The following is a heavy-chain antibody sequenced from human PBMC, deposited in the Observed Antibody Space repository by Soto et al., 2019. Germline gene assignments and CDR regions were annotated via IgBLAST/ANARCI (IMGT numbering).Heavy chain of an antibody. CDR3: ARGLGP. V-gene: IGHV4-30-4*01. CDR1: GDSISSGDYY. J-gene: IGHJ5*02. CDR2: IYYSGNT. Sequence: PXXTLSLACTVSGDSISSGDYYWSWIRQPPGKGLEWIGCIYYSGNTYYNPSLKRRFSISVDTSKNQFSLKLSSVTAADTAVYYCARGLGPWGQGTLVTVSS. D-gene: IGHD3-10*01.